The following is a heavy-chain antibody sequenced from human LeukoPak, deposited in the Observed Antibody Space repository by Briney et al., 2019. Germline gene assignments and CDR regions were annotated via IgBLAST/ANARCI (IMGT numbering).Heavy chain of an antibody. D-gene: IGHD1-1*01. Sequence: SVKVSCKASGGTFRTYAIAWVRQAPGQGLEWVGRIIPMLGVADYAQKFQGRVTISADKLTSTVYLELSSLRSGDTAVYFCARYPKLEPVNLDLWGQGTLLTVSS. CDR1: GGTFRTYA. V-gene: IGHV1-69*04. CDR3: ARYPKLEPVNLDL. CDR2: IIPMLGVA. J-gene: IGHJ4*02.